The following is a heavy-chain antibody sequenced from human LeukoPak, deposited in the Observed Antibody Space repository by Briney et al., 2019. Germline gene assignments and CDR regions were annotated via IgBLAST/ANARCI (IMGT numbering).Heavy chain of an antibody. D-gene: IGHD6-19*01. CDR2: ISWNSGSI. J-gene: IGHJ4*02. Sequence: GGSLRLSCAASGFTFSNYWMHWVRQAPGKGLEWVSGISWNSGSIGYADSVKGRFTISRDNAKNSLYLQMNSLRAEDTALYYCAKVSGWYGGFDYWGQGTLVTVSS. CDR3: AKVSGWYGGFDY. CDR1: GFTFSNYW. V-gene: IGHV3-9*01.